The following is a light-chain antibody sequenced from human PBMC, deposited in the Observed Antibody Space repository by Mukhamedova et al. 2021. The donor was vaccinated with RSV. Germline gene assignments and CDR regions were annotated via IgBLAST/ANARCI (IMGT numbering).Light chain of an antibody. J-gene: IGLJ1*01. CDR1: SSDVGGYNY. Sequence: ISCTGTSSDVGGYNYVSWYQQHPGKAPKLMIYEVSNRPSGVSNRFSGSKSGNTASLTISGLQAEDEADYYCSSYTSSSTYVFGTG. CDR3: SSYTSSSTYV. V-gene: IGLV2-14*01. CDR2: EVS.